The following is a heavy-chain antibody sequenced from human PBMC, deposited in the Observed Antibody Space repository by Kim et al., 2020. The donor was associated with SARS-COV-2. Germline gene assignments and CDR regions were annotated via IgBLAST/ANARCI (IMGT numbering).Heavy chain of an antibody. J-gene: IGHJ6*02. Sequence: NSGSAQKFPGRGTMTRNTSMSTAYMELSSLRSEDTAVYYCARRLRPHMDVWGQGTTVTVSS. D-gene: IGHD4-17*01. CDR2: NS. V-gene: IGHV1-8*01. CDR3: ARRLRPHMDV.